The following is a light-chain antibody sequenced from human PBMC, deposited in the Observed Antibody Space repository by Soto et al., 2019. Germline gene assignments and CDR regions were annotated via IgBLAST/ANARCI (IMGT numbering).Light chain of an antibody. J-gene: IGKJ4*01. Sequence: DIQITHSPSSLSASVGDRVTITCQASQDITDYLNWYQQKPGKAPTLLIYDVSNLKTGVPPRFSGSGSGTDFTFTISSLQPEDIATYYCQQYDNLPLTFGGGTKV. CDR2: DVS. CDR1: QDITDY. CDR3: QQYDNLPLT. V-gene: IGKV1-33*01.